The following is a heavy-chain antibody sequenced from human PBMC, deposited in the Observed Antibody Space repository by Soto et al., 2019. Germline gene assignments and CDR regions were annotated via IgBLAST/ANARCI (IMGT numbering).Heavy chain of an antibody. D-gene: IGHD3-10*01. CDR2: IIPILGIA. Sequence: QVQLVQSGAEVKKPGSSVKVSCKASGGTFSSYTISWVRQAPGQGLEWMGRIIPILGIANYAQKFQGRVTITADKSTSTAYMELSSLRSEDTAVYYCARDMGKGRGGFDYWGQGTLVTVSS. CDR1: GGTFSSYT. CDR3: ARDMGKGRGGFDY. J-gene: IGHJ4*02. V-gene: IGHV1-69*08.